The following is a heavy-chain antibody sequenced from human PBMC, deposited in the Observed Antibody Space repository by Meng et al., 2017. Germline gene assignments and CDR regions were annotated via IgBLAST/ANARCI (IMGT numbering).Heavy chain of an antibody. CDR1: GGSFSGYY. D-gene: IGHD5-18*01. CDR2: INHSGST. V-gene: IGHV4-34*01. Sequence: HVLLQEVGAELLRPSGSLSLPCVFYGGSFSGYYWSWIRQPPGKGLEWIGEINHSGSTNYNPSLKSRVTISVDTSKNQFSLKLSSVTAADTAVYYCARGTRGYSYGNDYWGQGTLVTVSS. J-gene: IGHJ4*02. CDR3: ARGTRGYSYGNDY.